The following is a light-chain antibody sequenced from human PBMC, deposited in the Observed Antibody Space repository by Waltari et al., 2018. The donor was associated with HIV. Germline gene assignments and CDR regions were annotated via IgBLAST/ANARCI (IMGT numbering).Light chain of an antibody. V-gene: IGLV2-8*01. CDR1: SSDIGLYNF. J-gene: IGLJ2*01. Sequence: QSSLTPPPSASVSPGQSVTISSAGTSSDIGLYNFVSLYQHHPCKAPKLMISDVSRRPSGRPDLFSGSKSGNTAALTDSGLEADEGGTYQCFSYAGNNLSLFGGGTKPNGL. CDR2: DVS. CDR3: FSYAGNNLSL.